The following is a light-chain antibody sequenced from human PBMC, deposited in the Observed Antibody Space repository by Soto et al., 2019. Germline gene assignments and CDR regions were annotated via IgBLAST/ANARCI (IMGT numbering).Light chain of an antibody. Sequence: DIQMTQSPSTLSASVGDRVTITCRASQSISSWLAWYQQKPGKAPKLLIYKASSLESGVPSRFSGSGSGTEFTLTISSLQPDDFAIYYCQQYNSYLVTFGGGTKVEIK. CDR2: KAS. CDR1: QSISSW. V-gene: IGKV1-5*03. J-gene: IGKJ4*01. CDR3: QQYNSYLVT.